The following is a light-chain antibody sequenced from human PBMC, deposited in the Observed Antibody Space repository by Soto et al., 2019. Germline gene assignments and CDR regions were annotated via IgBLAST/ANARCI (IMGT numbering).Light chain of an antibody. CDR3: CSYAGTYPGV. CDR1: SSDIGTYNY. V-gene: IGLV2-11*01. CDR2: DVN. J-gene: IGLJ3*02. Sequence: QSALTQPRSVSGSPGQSVTISCTGTSSDIGTYNYVSWYQQYPGKAPKFMIYDVNKRPSGVPDRFSGSKSGNTASLTISGLQAEDEADYYCCSYAGTYPGVFGGGTKLTVL.